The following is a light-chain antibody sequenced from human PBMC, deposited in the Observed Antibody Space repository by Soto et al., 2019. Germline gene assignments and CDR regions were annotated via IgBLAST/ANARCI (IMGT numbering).Light chain of an antibody. CDR3: QQRSNWPT. V-gene: IGKV3D-20*02. J-gene: IGKJ3*01. CDR1: QSVSSSY. CDR2: DAS. Sequence: DIVLTQSPGTLSLSPGDKATLYCRASQSVSSSYLAWYQQKPGQAPRLLIYDASNRATGIPARFTGSGSGTDFTLTISSLEPEDFAVYYCQQRSNWPTFGPGTKVDI.